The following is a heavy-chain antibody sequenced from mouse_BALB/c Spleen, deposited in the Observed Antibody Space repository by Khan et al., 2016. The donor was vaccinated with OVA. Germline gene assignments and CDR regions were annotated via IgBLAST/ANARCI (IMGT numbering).Heavy chain of an antibody. CDR1: GFTFSYYR. CDR2: ITVKSDNSGA. Sequence: VQLVETGGGLVRPGNSLKLSCVTSGFTFSYYRMHWLRQFPGKRLEWIAVITVKSDNSGANYAESVKGRCTISRDDSKSSVYLQMNRLREEDTATYYCSRGGYYYGTPFDYWGQGTTLTVSS. CDR3: SRGGYYYGTPFDY. D-gene: IGHD1-1*01. J-gene: IGHJ2*01. V-gene: IGHV13-2*02.